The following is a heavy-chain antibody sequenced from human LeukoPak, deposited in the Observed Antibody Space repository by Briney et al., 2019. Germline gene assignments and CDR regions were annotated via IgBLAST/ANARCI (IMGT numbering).Heavy chain of an antibody. Sequence: PSETLSLTCAVYGGSFSGYCWSWLRQPPGKGLEWIGEINHSGSTNYNPSLKSRVTISVDTSKNQFSLKLSSVTAADTAVYYCARVPLFSYRYYYYYMDVWGKGTTVTVSS. CDR3: ARVPLFSYRYYYYYMDV. CDR2: INHSGST. V-gene: IGHV4-34*01. D-gene: IGHD3-16*01. J-gene: IGHJ6*03. CDR1: GGSFSGYC.